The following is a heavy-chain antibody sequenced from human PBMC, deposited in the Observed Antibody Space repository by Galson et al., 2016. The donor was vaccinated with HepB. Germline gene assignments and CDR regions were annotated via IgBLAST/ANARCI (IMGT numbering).Heavy chain of an antibody. J-gene: IGHJ4*02. Sequence: SLRLSCAASGFVFSNFGMNWVRQAPGKGLEWVSSICSSSSYKYYADSVKGRFTISRDNAKNSLYLQMNSLRAEDTAVYYCARDYYAPDFDYWGQGTLVTVSS. CDR3: ARDYYAPDFDY. CDR1: GFVFSNFG. V-gene: IGHV3-21*01. CDR2: ICSSSSYK. D-gene: IGHD3-10*01.